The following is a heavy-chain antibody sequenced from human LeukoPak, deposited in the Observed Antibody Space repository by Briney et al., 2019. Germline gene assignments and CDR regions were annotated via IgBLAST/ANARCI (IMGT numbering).Heavy chain of an antibody. CDR3: ARQKYIAVALDY. D-gene: IGHD6-19*01. CDR2: IYYNGNT. CDR1: SASIRSSNYY. J-gene: IGHJ4*02. Sequence: SETLSLTCTVSSASIRSSNYYWGWIRQPPGKGLEWIGSIYYNGNTYYNPSLKSRVTISVDTSKNQFSLKLSSVTAADTAVYYCARQKYIAVALDYWGQGTLVTVSS. V-gene: IGHV4-39*01.